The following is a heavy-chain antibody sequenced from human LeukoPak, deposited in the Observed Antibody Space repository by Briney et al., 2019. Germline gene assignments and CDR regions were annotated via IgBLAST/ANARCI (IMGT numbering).Heavy chain of an antibody. Sequence: GGSLRLSCAASGFTFSSYAMHWVRQAPGKGLEWVAVISYDGSNKYYADSVKGRFTISRDNAKNSLYLQMNSLRAEDTAVYYCARAGGRSDYWGQGTLVTVSS. J-gene: IGHJ4*02. V-gene: IGHV3-30-3*01. CDR1: GFTFSSYA. CDR3: ARAGGRSDY. D-gene: IGHD2-15*01. CDR2: ISYDGSNK.